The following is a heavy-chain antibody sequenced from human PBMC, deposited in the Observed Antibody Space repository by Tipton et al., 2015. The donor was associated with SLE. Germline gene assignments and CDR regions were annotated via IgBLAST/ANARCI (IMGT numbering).Heavy chain of an antibody. CDR2: VYHSESP. D-gene: IGHD1-7*01. CDR1: GGSLSSSSYY. Sequence: TLSLTCNVSGGSLSSSSYYWGWIRQPPGKGLEWVGTVYHSESPNYNPSLKSRVTISIDKSKNQFSLKLTSVTAADTAVYHCTRVPRYNWNYIADWGQGTLVSVSS. CDR3: TRVPRYNWNYIAD. J-gene: IGHJ4*02. V-gene: IGHV4-39*07.